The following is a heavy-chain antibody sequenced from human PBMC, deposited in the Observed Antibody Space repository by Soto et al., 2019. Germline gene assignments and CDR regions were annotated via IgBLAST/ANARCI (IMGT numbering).Heavy chain of an antibody. Sequence: PGGSLRLSCAASGFKFSNYAMSWVRQAPGKGLEWVSLIIATGGGTYYADSVKGRFTISRDNSHNTLYLQVHSLTAEDTAVYYWAKDRRAGGNSAFYFDFWGQGAQVTVSS. CDR2: IIATGGGT. V-gene: IGHV3-23*01. J-gene: IGHJ4*02. CDR3: AKDRRAGGNSAFYFDF. CDR1: GFKFSNYA. D-gene: IGHD3-16*01.